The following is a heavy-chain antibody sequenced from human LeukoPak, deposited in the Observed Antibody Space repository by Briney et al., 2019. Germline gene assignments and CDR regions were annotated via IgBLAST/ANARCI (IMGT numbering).Heavy chain of an antibody. CDR1: GGSISSYY. CDR2: IYYSGST. V-gene: IGHV4-59*01. J-gene: IGHJ4*02. Sequence: SETLSLTCTVSGGSISSYYWGWIRQPPGKGLEWIGYIYYSGSTNYNPSLKSRVTISVDTSKNQFSLKLSSVTAADTAVYYCARERVIDYGDRNFDYWGQGTLVTVSS. D-gene: IGHD4-17*01. CDR3: ARERVIDYGDRNFDY.